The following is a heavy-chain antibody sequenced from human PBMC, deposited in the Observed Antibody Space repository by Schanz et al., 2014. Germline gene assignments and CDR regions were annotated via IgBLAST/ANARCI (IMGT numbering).Heavy chain of an antibody. CDR3: ARGIITMVRGGDVGALDI. D-gene: IGHD3-10*01. CDR1: GFTFRSYG. Sequence: QVQLVESGGGVVQPGRSLRLSCAASGFTFRSYGMHWVRQAPGKGLEWVALISYDGSSKNHADSVQGRFTISRDNSKNALYLQMDSLRAEDAAVYYCARGIITMVRGGDVGALDIWGQGTMXTVSS. V-gene: IGHV3-33*01. CDR2: ISYDGSSK. J-gene: IGHJ3*02.